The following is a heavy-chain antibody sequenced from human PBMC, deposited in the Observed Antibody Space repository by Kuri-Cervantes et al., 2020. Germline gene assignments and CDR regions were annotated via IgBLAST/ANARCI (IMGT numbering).Heavy chain of an antibody. D-gene: IGHD6-19*01. V-gene: IGHV3-23*01. CDR2: ISGSGGST. Sequence: LSLTCAASGFTFSSYAMSWVRQAPGKGLEWVSAISGSGGSTYYADSVKGRFTISRDNSKNTLYLQMNSLRAEDTAVYYCAKDESIAVADDAFDIWGQGTMVTVSS. J-gene: IGHJ3*02. CDR3: AKDESIAVADDAFDI. CDR1: GFTFSSYA.